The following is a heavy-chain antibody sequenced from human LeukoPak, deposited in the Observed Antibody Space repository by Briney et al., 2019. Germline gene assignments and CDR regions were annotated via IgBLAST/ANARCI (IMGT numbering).Heavy chain of an antibody. Sequence: GGSLRLSCVASGFTFSNHAMTWVRQAPGKGLEWVSAISANGVDTFYAPSVKGRFTISRDNSKNTLYLQMNSLRAEDTAIYYCAKDLGDSSGYNPFDYWGQGTLVTVSS. CDR3: AKDLGDSSGYNPFDY. V-gene: IGHV3-23*01. D-gene: IGHD3-22*01. CDR2: ISANGVDT. CDR1: GFTFSNHA. J-gene: IGHJ4*02.